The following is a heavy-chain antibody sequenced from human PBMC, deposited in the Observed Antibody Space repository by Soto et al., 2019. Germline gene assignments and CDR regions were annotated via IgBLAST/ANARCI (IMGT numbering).Heavy chain of an antibody. Sequence: QVQLVQSGGEVKKPGASVKVSCKTSGYSFTTYGISWVRQAPGQGLEWMGWISAYNGNTNYAQKLQGRVTMTTDTSMSTAYMELRSLRSDDTAVYYCARECPAPYYYYGMDVWGQGSTVTVSS. CDR1: GYSFTTYG. J-gene: IGHJ6*02. CDR3: ARECPAPYYYYGMDV. CDR2: ISAYNGNT. V-gene: IGHV1-18*01.